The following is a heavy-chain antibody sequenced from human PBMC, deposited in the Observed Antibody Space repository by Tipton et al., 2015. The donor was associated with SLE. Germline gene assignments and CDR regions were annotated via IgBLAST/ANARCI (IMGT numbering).Heavy chain of an antibody. J-gene: IGHJ4*02. CDR1: GGTFSSYT. D-gene: IGHD6-13*01. V-gene: IGHV1-69*09. Sequence: QLVQSGAEVKKPGSSMKVSCKASGGTFSSYTISWVRQAPGQGLEWRGRIIPILGIANYAQKFQGRVTITADKSTSTAYMELSSLRSEDTAVYYCARGTSSSWRFDYWGQGTMVTVSS. CDR3: ARGTSSSWRFDY. CDR2: IIPILGIA.